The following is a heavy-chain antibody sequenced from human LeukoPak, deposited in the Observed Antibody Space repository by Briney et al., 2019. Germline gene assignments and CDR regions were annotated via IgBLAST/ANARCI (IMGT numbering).Heavy chain of an antibody. CDR2: ISSSGNTI. J-gene: IGHJ4*02. V-gene: IGHV3-11*01. CDR1: GFTFSDYY. D-gene: IGHD2-21*01. Sequence: GGSLRLSCAASGFTFSDYYMTWIRQAPGKGLEWVSYISSSGNTIYYADSVKGRFTISRDNSKNSLYLQMNSLRAEDTAVYYCASSGGARPFDDWGQGTLVTVSS. CDR3: ASSGGARPFDD.